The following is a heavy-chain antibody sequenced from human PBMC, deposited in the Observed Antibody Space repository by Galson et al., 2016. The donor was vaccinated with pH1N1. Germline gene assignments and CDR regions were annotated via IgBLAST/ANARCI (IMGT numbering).Heavy chain of an antibody. CDR2: IYWDDDK. V-gene: IGHV2-5*02. D-gene: IGHD3-16*01. Sequence: PALVKPTQTLTLTCNFSGFSVSSSGMGVGWIRQPPGKGLEWLAVIYWDDDKRYSPSLKSRLTITKDTSKNQEVLKMTNMDPADTATYYCAHREVMITNAFDFWGQGTMVTVPS. CDR1: GFSVSSSGMG. CDR3: AHREVMITNAFDF. J-gene: IGHJ3*01.